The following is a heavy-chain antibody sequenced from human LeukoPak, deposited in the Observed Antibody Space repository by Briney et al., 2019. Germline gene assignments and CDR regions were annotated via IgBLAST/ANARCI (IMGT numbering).Heavy chain of an antibody. CDR2: INPSGGST. CDR3: ARERPDNWFDP. CDR1: GYTFTSYY. V-gene: IGHV1-46*01. Sequence: GASVKVSCKASGYTFTSYYMHWVRRAPGQGLEWMGIINPSGGSTSYAQKFQGRVTMTRDTSTSTVYMELSSLRSEDTAVYYCARERPDNWFDPWGQGTLVTVSS. J-gene: IGHJ5*02.